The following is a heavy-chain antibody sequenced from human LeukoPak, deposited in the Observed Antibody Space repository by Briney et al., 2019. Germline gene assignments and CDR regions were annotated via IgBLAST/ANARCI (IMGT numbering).Heavy chain of an antibody. V-gene: IGHV3-30*09. J-gene: IGHJ4*02. Sequence: GGSLRLSCAASGFTFSSYAMHWVRQAPGKGLEWVAVILYDGSNEYYADSAKGRFAISRDTSQNTLHLQMNSLRAEDTAVYYCARAQHRGWGFDYWGQGTLVTVSS. CDR3: ARAQHRGWGFDY. CDR2: ILYDGSNE. D-gene: IGHD1-26*01. CDR1: GFTFSSYA.